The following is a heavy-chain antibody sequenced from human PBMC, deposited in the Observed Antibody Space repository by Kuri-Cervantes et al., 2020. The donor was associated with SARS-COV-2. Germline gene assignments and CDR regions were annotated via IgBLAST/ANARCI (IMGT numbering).Heavy chain of an antibody. CDR1: GFTFSNYG. Sequence: GESLKISCAASGFTFSNYGMHWVRQAPGKGLEWVAFIRYDGSNKYYADSVKGRFTISRDSSKNTLYLQMSSLRAEDTAVYYCAKGSASWASYIDNWGQGTLVTVSS. J-gene: IGHJ4*02. CDR2: IRYDGSNK. D-gene: IGHD2-2*01. CDR3: AKGSASWASYIDN. V-gene: IGHV3-30*02.